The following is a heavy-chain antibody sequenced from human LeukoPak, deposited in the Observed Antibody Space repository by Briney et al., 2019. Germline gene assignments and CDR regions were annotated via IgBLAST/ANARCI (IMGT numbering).Heavy chain of an antibody. CDR3: ARDYASAYYYDSTSYPYGMDV. V-gene: IGHV4-30-4*01. Sequence: SETLSLTCTVSGGSVSSRDFYWSWIRQPPGKGLEWIGYIYSTGSTYYNPSLKSRVAISIDTSNNQFSVKLSSVTAADTAVYFCARDYASAYYYDSTSYPYGMDVWGQGTTVTVPS. J-gene: IGHJ6*02. CDR2: IYSTGST. D-gene: IGHD3-22*01. CDR1: GGSVSSRDFY.